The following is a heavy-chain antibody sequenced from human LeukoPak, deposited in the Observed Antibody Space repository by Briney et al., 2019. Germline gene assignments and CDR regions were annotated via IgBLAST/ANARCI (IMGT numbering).Heavy chain of an antibody. CDR1: GFTFSDSY. D-gene: IGHD3-16*01. J-gene: IGHJ4*02. CDR3: AKEGGDWGEGYFDY. Sequence: PGGSLRLSCSASGFTFSDSYTSWIRQVPGKGLEWISYISSSGGTIYYADSVKGRFTISRDNAKNSLYLQMNSLRAEDTAVYYCAKEGGDWGEGYFDYWGQGTLVTVSS. V-gene: IGHV3-11*01. CDR2: ISSSGGTI.